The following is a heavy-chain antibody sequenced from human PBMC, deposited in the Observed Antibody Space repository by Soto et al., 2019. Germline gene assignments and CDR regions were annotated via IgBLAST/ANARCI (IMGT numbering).Heavy chain of an antibody. CDR2: INVYNGNT. CDR3: ARVPVSGGWYGVDY. CDR1: GYTFTSFG. V-gene: IGHV1-18*01. Sequence: QVQLVQSGTEVKKPGASVKVSCKASGYTFTSFGIGWVRQAPGQGLEWMGWINVYNGNTYYVQKLQGRVTMTTDTXXSTTYMAMRSLRSDDTAVYYCARVPVSGGWYGVDYWGQGTLITVPS. J-gene: IGHJ4*02. D-gene: IGHD6-13*01.